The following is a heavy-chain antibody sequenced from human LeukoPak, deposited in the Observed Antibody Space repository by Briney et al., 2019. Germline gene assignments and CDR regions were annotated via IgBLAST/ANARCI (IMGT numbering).Heavy chain of an antibody. D-gene: IGHD3-16*02. Sequence: GRSLRLSCAASGFTFSSYAMHWVRRAPGKGLEWVAVISYDGSNKYYADSVKGRFTISRDNSKNTLYLQMNSLRPEDTAVYYCARDEKILSTNYYYDMDVWGQGTTVTVAS. CDR3: ARDEKILSTNYYYDMDV. V-gene: IGHV3-30-3*01. CDR1: GFTFSSYA. J-gene: IGHJ6*02. CDR2: ISYDGSNK.